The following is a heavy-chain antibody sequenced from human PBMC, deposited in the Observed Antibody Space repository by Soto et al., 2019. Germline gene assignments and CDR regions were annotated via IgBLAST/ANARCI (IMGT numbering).Heavy chain of an antibody. Sequence: GASVKVSCKASGYTFTSYYMHWVRQAPGQGLEWMGIINPSGGSTSYAQKFQGRVTVTRDTSTSTVYMELSSLRSEDTAVYYCARDRSTIGVMTTVVTGDYWGQGTLVTVS. J-gene: IGHJ4*02. D-gene: IGHD4-17*01. CDR3: ARDRSTIGVMTTVVTGDY. CDR1: GYTFTSYY. V-gene: IGHV1-46*03. CDR2: INPSGGST.